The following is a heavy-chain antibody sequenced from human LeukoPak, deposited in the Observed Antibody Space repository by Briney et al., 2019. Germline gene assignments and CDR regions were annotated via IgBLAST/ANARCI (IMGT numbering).Heavy chain of an antibody. V-gene: IGHV4-39*07. CDR2: INHSGST. J-gene: IGHJ4*02. CDR1: GGSISSGDYY. D-gene: IGHD3-22*01. Sequence: PSETLSLTCTVSGGSISSGDYYWCWIRRPPGKGLVWIGEINHSGSTYYNPSLKSRVAISVDSSKNQFSLKLTSVTATDTAVYYCATLGEYYDSSGYYYNWGQGTLVTVSS. CDR3: ATLGEYYDSSGYYYN.